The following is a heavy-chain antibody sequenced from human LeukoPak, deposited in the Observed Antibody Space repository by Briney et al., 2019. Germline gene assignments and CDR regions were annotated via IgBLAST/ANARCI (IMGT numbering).Heavy chain of an antibody. V-gene: IGHV4-59*01. J-gene: IGHJ6*03. CDR2: IYYSGST. D-gene: IGHD2-15*01. CDR3: ARSVEGYCRGGSCYYYSYYMDV. CDR1: GGSISSYY. Sequence: SETLSLTCTVSGGSISSYYWSWIRQPPGKGLEWIGYIYYSGSTNYNPSLKSRVTISVDTSKNQFSLKLSSVTAADAAVYYCARSVEGYCRGGSCYYYSYYMDVWGKGTTVTVSS.